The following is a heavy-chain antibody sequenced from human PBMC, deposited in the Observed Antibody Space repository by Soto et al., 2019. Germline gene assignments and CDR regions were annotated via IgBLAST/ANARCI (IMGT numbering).Heavy chain of an antibody. CDR3: ASYGSGSYYTPYYYYMDV. D-gene: IGHD3-10*01. Sequence: PGGSLRLSCAASGFTFSSYAMSWVRQAPGKGLEWVSAISGSGGGTYYADSVKGRFTISRDNSKNTLYLQMNSLRTEDTAVYYCASYGSGSYYTPYYYYMDVWGKWTTVTAP. CDR1: GFTFSSYA. J-gene: IGHJ6*03. V-gene: IGHV3-23*01. CDR2: ISGSGGGT.